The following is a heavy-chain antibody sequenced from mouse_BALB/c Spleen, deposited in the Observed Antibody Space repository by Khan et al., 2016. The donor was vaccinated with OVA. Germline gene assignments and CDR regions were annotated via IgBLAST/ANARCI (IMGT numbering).Heavy chain of an antibody. Sequence: VQLQQAGPELEKPGASVKIACKASGYAFTGYNMNWVKQSNGKSLEWIGNIDPYFGDTSDNQKFKVKATLTVDKSSSTAYMQLKSLTSEDSAVYYCAREGNYYFDYWGQGTTLTVSS. D-gene: IGHD2-1*01. CDR2: IDPYFGDT. CDR3: AREGNYYFDY. J-gene: IGHJ2*01. V-gene: IGHV1-39*01. CDR1: GYAFTGYN.